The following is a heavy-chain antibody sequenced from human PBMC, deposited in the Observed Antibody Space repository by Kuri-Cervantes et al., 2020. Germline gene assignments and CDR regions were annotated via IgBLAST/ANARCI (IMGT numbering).Heavy chain of an antibody. J-gene: IGHJ4*02. Sequence: SEPLSLTCTVSGGTISSGDYYWSWIRQPPGKGLEWIGYIYYSGSTYYNPSLKSRVTISVDTSKNQFSLKLSSVTAADTAVYYCARDDYGDVGGYWGQGTLVTVSS. CDR2: IYYSGST. CDR1: GGTISSGDYY. V-gene: IGHV4-30-4*01. CDR3: ARDDYGDVGGY. D-gene: IGHD4-17*01.